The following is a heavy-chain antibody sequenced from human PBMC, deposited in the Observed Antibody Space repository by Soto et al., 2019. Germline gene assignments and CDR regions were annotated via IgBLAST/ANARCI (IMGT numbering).Heavy chain of an antibody. CDR2: INYSGSF. CDR3: ARIATTTLGGPIDY. D-gene: IGHD4-4*01. CDR1: GYFISSSHW. V-gene: IGHV4-28*05. J-gene: IGHJ4*02. Sequence: QVQVQESGPGLVKASDPLSLTCRVSGYFISSSHWWGWIRQPPGKGLEWICHINYSGSFYHDPSLKSRVTMSLDTSKHQFSLRLSSVTAVDTAVYYCARIATTTLGGPIDYWGRGTLVTVSS.